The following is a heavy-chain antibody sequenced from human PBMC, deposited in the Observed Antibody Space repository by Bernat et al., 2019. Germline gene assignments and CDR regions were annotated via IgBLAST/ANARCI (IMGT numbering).Heavy chain of an antibody. Sequence: QVQLVQSGAEVKQPGSSVKVSCKASGGTFSSYTISWVRQAPGQGLEWMGRIIPILGIANYAQKFQGRVTITADKSTSTAYMELSSLRSEDTAVYYCARDPDLLGGATQDYWGQGTLVTVSS. CDR1: GGTFSSYT. V-gene: IGHV1-69*08. J-gene: IGHJ4*02. CDR3: ARDPDLLGGATQDY. CDR2: IIPILGIA. D-gene: IGHD1-26*01.